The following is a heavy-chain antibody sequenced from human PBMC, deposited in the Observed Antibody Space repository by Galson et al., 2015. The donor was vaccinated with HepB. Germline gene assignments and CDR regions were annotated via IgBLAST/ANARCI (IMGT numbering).Heavy chain of an antibody. Sequence: QSGAEVKKPGESLRISCKGSGYSFTSYWISWVRQMPGKGLEWMGRIDPSDSYTNHSPSFQGHVTISANKSISTAYLQWSSLKASDTAMYYCARHLGYSSSLHAFDIWGQGTMVTVSS. CDR3: ARHLGYSSSLHAFDI. D-gene: IGHD6-13*01. J-gene: IGHJ3*02. CDR2: IDPSDSYT. CDR1: GYSFTSYW. V-gene: IGHV5-10-1*01.